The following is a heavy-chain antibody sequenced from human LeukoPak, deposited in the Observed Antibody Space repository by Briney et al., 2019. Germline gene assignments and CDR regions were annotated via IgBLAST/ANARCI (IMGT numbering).Heavy chain of an antibody. V-gene: IGHV1-8*01. D-gene: IGHD3-10*01. CDR3: ARGRVGIAWFGELLSPNNWFDP. CDR1: GYTLTSYD. Sequence: GASVKVSCKASGYTLTSYDINWVRQATGQGLEWMGWMNPNSGSTGYAQKFQGRVTMTRNTSISTAYMELSSLRSEDTAVYYCARGRVGIAWFGELLSPNNWFDPWGQGTLVTVSS. J-gene: IGHJ5*02. CDR2: MNPNSGST.